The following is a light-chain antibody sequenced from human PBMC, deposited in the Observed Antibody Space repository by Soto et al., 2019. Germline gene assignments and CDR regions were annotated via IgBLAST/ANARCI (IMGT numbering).Light chain of an antibody. J-gene: IGKJ1*01. V-gene: IGKV3-20*01. CDR2: GAS. Sequence: EIVLTQSPGTLSLSPGERATISCRASQSVSSSYLAWYQQKPGQAPRLLIYGASSRVTGIPDRFSGSGSGTDFTLTISRLEPEDFAVYYCQQYGSSSWTFGQGTKVDIK. CDR1: QSVSSSY. CDR3: QQYGSSSWT.